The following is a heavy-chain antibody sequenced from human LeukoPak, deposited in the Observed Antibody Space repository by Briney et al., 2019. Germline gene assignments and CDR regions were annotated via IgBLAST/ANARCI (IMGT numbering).Heavy chain of an antibody. CDR3: AKDVEMATIYDY. CDR2: ISSNGGST. J-gene: IGHJ4*02. CDR1: GFTFSSYA. V-gene: IGHV3-64*01. D-gene: IGHD5-24*01. Sequence: GGSLRLSCAASGFTFSSYAMHWVRQAPGKGLEYVSAISSNGGSTYYANSVKGRFTISRDNSKNTLYLQMNSLRAEDTAVYYCAKDVEMATIYDYWGQGTLVTVSS.